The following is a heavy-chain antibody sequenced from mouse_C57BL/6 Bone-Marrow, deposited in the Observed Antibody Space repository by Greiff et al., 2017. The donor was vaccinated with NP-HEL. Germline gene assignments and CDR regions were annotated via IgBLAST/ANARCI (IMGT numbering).Heavy chain of an antibody. D-gene: IGHD2-5*01. J-gene: IGHJ3*01. Sequence: EVQRVESGPGLAKPSQTLSLTCSVTGYSITSDYWNWIRKFPGNKLEYMGYISYSGSTYYNPSLKSRISITRDTSKNQYYLQLNSVTTEDTATYYCAREYYSNSAWFAYWGQGTLVTVSA. V-gene: IGHV3-8*01. CDR3: AREYYSNSAWFAY. CDR2: ISYSGST. CDR1: GYSITSDY.